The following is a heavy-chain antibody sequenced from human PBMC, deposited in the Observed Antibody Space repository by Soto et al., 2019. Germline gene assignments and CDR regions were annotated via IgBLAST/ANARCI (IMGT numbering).Heavy chain of an antibody. CDR3: ASQKGTTYYYYGMDV. V-gene: IGHV1-8*01. CDR1: GYTFTSYD. J-gene: IGHJ6*02. D-gene: IGHD1-7*01. Sequence: SVKVSCKASGYTFTSYDINWVRQATGQGLEWMGWMNPNSGNTGYAQKFQGRVTMTRNTSISTAYMELSSLRSEDTAVYYCASQKGTTYYYYGMDVWGQGTTVTVSS. CDR2: MNPNSGNT.